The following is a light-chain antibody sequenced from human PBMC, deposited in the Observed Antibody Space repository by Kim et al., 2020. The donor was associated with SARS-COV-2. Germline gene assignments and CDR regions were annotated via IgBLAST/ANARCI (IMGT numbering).Light chain of an antibody. CDR2: DSS. J-gene: IGKJ1*01. CDR3: QQYNDWPWT. V-gene: IGKV3-15*01. Sequence: EIVMTQSPATLSVSPGERVTLSCRASQSAGTNLAWYQHKPGQAPRLLISDSSTRATGIPARFSGSGSGTEFTLTISSLQSEDFALYYCQQYNDWPWTFGPGTKVDIK. CDR1: QSAGTN.